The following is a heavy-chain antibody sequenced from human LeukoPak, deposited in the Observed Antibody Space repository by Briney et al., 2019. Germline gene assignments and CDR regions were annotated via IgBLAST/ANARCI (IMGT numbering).Heavy chain of an antibody. V-gene: IGHV1-18*01. J-gene: IGHJ4*02. Sequence: EASVKVSCKTSGYTFTSYGMSWVRQAPGQRLEWMGWISTYNDNTNYAQKFRGRVTMTTDTSTSTVYMELRSLRPDDTAIYYCAGQVDTTMALPDYWGQGTLVTVSS. D-gene: IGHD5-18*01. CDR2: ISTYNDNT. CDR1: GYTFTSYG. CDR3: AGQVDTTMALPDY.